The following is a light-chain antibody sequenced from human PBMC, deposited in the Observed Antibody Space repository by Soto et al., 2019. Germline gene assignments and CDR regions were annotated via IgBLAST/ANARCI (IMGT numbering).Light chain of an antibody. V-gene: IGKV3-15*01. CDR3: PHYNNWAAVT. CDR2: GAS. J-gene: IGKJ4*01. Sequence: EKVKRLDPAALPMSTEKRATLSCRASQSVSSNLAWYQQKPGQAPRLLIYGASTRATGIPARFSGSGSGTEFTLTIGSLQSVQSALYCCPHYNNWAAVTFAGGTKVDIK. CDR1: QSVSSN.